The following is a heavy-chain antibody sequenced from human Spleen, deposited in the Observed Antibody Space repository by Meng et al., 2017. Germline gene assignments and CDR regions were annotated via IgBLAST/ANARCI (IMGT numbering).Heavy chain of an antibody. CDR3: TTLYGDSIL. J-gene: IGHJ4*02. CDR2: IYHSGNT. V-gene: IGHV4-4*02. D-gene: IGHD4-17*01. Sequence: QVQLQESGPGLVSPSGTLSLTCGVSGGSMNDNWWSWVRQPPEKGLEWIGEIYHSGNTNYNPSLKSRVIMSIDNSKNQFSLKLSSVTAADTAVYYCTTLYGDSILWGQGTLVTVSS. CDR1: GGSMNDNW.